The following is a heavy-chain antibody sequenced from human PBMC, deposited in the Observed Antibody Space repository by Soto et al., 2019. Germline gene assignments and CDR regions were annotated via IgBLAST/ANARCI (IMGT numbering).Heavy chain of an antibody. CDR3: TRVLLDTTTVSHYYYAMDV. V-gene: IGHV3-49*04. CDR1: GFTFGDHA. D-gene: IGHD5-18*01. CDR2: IRSKAYGATT. J-gene: IGHJ6*02. Sequence: PGGSLRLSCTASGFTFGDHAVSWVRQPPGKGLEWVGFIRSKAYGATTDYAASVKGRFSISRDDSKTIAYLQMHSLRTEDTAVYYCTRVLLDTTTVSHYYYAMDVWGQGTTVTVSS.